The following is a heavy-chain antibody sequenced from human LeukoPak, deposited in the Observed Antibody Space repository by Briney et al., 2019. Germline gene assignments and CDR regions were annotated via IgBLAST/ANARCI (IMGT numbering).Heavy chain of an antibody. V-gene: IGHV3-21*01. CDR3: ARDLTIAAAGSSPT. CDR2: ISSSSSYI. Sequence: NPGGSLRLSCAASGFSFSSSGMNWVRQAPGKGLEWVSSISSSSSYIYYADSVKGRFTISRDNAKNSLYLQMNSLRAEDTAVYYCARDLTIAAAGSSPTWGQGTLVTVSS. D-gene: IGHD6-13*01. J-gene: IGHJ5*02. CDR1: GFSFSSSG.